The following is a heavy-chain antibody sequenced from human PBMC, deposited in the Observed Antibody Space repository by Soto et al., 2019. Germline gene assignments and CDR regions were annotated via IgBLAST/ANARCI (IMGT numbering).Heavy chain of an antibody. J-gene: IGHJ3*01. CDR3: AREESGIFDF. Sequence: QVQLVQSGAEVKKPGASVKVSCTTSGYTFSGQYINWVRQAPGQGLEWMGWINPKTGATNYARDFKDWVTMTSDTSMTTVYLELTSLTSDHTAVYYCAREESGIFDFGGQGTMVTVSS. D-gene: IGHD6-25*01. CDR2: INPKTGAT. V-gene: IGHV1-2*04. CDR1: GYTFSGQY.